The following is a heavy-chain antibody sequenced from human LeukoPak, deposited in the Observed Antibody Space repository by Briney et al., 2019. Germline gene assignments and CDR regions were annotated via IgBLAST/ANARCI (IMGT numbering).Heavy chain of an antibody. D-gene: IGHD6-6*01. CDR3: VKGLDYSSSQMDS. J-gene: IGHJ5*01. Sequence: GGALRLSCSASGFTFKSYAMHGVRQAAGKGLECVSSINTNGANTYYADSVKGRFTISRDNSRNTVYVQMNSLTPEDTAVYYCVKGLDYSSSQMDSWGQGTLVTVPS. CDR2: INTNGANT. CDR1: GFTFKSYA. V-gene: IGHV3-64*05.